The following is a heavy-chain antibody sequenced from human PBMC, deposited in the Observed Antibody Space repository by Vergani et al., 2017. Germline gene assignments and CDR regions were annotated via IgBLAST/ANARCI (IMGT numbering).Heavy chain of an antibody. CDR2: ISSSSSYI. J-gene: IGHJ6*02. CDR3: ARDHPYYDFWSGSSPYYYGMDV. V-gene: IGHV3-21*01. CDR1: GFTFSSYS. D-gene: IGHD3-3*01. Sequence: EVQLVESGGGLVKPGGSLRLSCAASGFTFSSYSMNWVRQAPGTGLEWVSSISSSSSYIYYADSVKGRFTISRDNAKNSLYLQMNSLRAEDTAVYYCARDHPYYDFWSGSSPYYYGMDVWGQGTTVTVSS.